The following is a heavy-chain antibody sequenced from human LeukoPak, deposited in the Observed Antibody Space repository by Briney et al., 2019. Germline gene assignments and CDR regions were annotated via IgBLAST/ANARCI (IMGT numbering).Heavy chain of an antibody. CDR1: GGSITRGTSY. D-gene: IGHD4-17*01. CDR3: ARGDDDGDNRGLHWFDS. CDR2: IYYSGST. V-gene: IGHV4-61*02. J-gene: IGHJ5*01. Sequence: PSQTLSLTCTVSGGSITRGTSYWSWVRQPGGKTLEWIGRIYYSGSTNYNPSLGSRVTISVDTSKNQFFLKLNSVTAADTAVYYCARGDDDGDNRGLHWFDSWGQGTQVTVSS.